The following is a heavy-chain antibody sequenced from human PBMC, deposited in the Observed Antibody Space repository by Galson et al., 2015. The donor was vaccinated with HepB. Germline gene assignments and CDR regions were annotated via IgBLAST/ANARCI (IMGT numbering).Heavy chain of an antibody. CDR1: GGTFSSYS. CDR2: IIPILGRT. CDR3: ARFTTMVAPGID. Sequence: SVKVSCKASGGTFSSYSISWVRQAPGQGLEWMGRIIPILGRTHYAQKFQGRVLITADKSTNTAYVELSSLRFEDTAVYYCARFTTMVAPGIDWGQGTLVIVSS. D-gene: IGHD5-18*01. V-gene: IGHV1-69*02. J-gene: IGHJ4*02.